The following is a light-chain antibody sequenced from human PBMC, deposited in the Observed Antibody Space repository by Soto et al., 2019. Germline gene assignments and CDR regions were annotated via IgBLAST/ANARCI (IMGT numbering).Light chain of an antibody. CDR2: DVT. CDR3: ASWDGSLSGHV. CDR1: SNDVGGYDY. J-gene: IGLJ1*01. V-gene: IGLV2-11*01. Sequence: QSALTQPRSVSGSPGQSVTISCTGTSNDVGGYDYVSWYQQYPGKAPTYILYDVTKRPSGVPDRFSGSKSGNTASLTISGLQADDEADYYCASWDGSLSGHVFGTGTKLTVL.